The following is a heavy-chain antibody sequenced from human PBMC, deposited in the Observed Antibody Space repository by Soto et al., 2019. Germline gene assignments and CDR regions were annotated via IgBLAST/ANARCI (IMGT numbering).Heavy chain of an antibody. CDR3: AKDGHYYDSSGYYPYYFDY. V-gene: IGHV3-23*01. D-gene: IGHD3-22*01. Sequence: GGSLRLFCAASGFTFSSYAMSWVRQAPGKGLEWVSAISGSGGSTYYADSVKGRFTISRDNSKNTLYLQMNSLRAEDTAVYYCAKDGHYYDSSGYYPYYFDYWGQGTLVTVSS. CDR1: GFTFSSYA. CDR2: ISGSGGST. J-gene: IGHJ4*02.